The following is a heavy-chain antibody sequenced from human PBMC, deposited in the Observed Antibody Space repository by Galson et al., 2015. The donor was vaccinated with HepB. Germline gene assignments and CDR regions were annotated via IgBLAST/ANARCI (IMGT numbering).Heavy chain of an antibody. D-gene: IGHD6-13*01. CDR3: AREGDTYRSGRYGS. CDR1: GVTFSNYG. CDR2: ISYDGGTR. Sequence: SLRLSCAASGVTFSNYGMHWVRQAPGKGLEWVAVISYDGGTRYNADSVKGRFTISRDKSRNTLYLKMDSLRPEDTAVYFCAREGDTYRSGRYGSWGQGTLVTVSS. J-gene: IGHJ4*02. V-gene: IGHV3-30*03.